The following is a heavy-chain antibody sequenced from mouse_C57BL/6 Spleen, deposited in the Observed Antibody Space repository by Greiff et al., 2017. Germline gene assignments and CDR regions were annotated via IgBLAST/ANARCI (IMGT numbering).Heavy chain of an antibody. V-gene: IGHV1-42*01. Sequence: VQLQQSGPELVKPGASVKISCKASGYSFTGYYMNWVKQSPEKSLEWIGEINPSTGGTTYNQKFKAKATLTVDKSSSTAYMQLKSLTSEDSAVYYCARDSSGYDYYAMDYWGQGTSGTVSS. J-gene: IGHJ4*01. CDR3: ARDSSGYDYYAMDY. CDR1: GYSFTGYY. CDR2: INPSTGGT. D-gene: IGHD3-2*02.